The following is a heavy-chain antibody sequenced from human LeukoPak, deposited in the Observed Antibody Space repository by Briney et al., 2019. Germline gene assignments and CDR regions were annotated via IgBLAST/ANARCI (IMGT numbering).Heavy chain of an antibody. D-gene: IGHD2-15*01. J-gene: IGHJ4*02. CDR3: ARHVAEYCSGGSCYPYYFDY. CDR1: GGSISSSSYY. CDR2: IYYSGST. V-gene: IGHV4-39*01. Sequence: PSETLSLTCTVSGGSISSSSYYWGWIRQPPGKWLEWIGSIYYSGSTYYNPSLKSRVTISVDTSKNQFSLKLSSVTAADTAVYYCARHVAEYCSGGSCYPYYFDYWGQGTLVTVSS.